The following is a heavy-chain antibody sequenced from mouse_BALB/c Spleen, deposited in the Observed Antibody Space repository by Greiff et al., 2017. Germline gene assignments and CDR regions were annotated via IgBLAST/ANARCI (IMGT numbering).Heavy chain of an antibody. CDR2: ISYSGST. CDR1: GDSITSGY. Sequence: EVQLVESGPSLVKPSQTLSLTCSVTGDSITSGYWNWIRKFPGNKLEYMGYISYSGSTYYNPSLKSRISITRDTSKNQYYLQLNSVTTEDTATYYCARSQTARAAGAMDYWGQGTSVTVAS. D-gene: IGHD3-2*01. CDR3: ARSQTARAAGAMDY. J-gene: IGHJ4*01. V-gene: IGHV3-8*02.